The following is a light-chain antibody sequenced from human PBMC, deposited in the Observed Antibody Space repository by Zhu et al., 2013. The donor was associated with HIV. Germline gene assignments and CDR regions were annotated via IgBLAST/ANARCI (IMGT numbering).Light chain of an antibody. J-gene: IGLJ2*01. V-gene: IGLV2-14*01. CDR3: SSFTTSSVV. Sequence: QSALIQPASVSGSPGQSITISCTATSSDIGDYNFVSWYQQHPGKAPKLIIYEVSNRPSGVSNRFSGSKSGHTASLTISGLQAEDEADYYCSSFTTSSVVFGGGTKVTVL. CDR1: SSDIGDYNF. CDR2: EVS.